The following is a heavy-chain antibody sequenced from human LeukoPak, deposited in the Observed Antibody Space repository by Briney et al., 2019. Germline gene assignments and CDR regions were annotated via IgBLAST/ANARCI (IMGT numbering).Heavy chain of an antibody. V-gene: IGHV1-8*01. Sequence: ASVKVSCKASGYTFTSYDINWVRRATGQGLEWMGWMNPNSGNTGYAQKFQGRVTMTRNTSISTAYMELSSLRSEDTAVYYCARGRGNWGPRLFDYWGQGTLVTVSS. J-gene: IGHJ4*02. CDR1: GYTFTSYD. CDR2: MNPNSGNT. D-gene: IGHD7-27*01. CDR3: ARGRGNWGPRLFDY.